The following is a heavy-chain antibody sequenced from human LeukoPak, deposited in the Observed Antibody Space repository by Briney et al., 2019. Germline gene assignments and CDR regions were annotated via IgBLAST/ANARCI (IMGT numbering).Heavy chain of an antibody. CDR1: RFTFRTYA. V-gene: IGHV3-30-3*01. CDR3: ARGRYYMDY. CDR2: ISSDGSNK. Sequence: GGSLRLSCAASRFTFRTYAMHWVRQAPGKGLEWVALISSDGSNKDYADSVKGRFTISRDNSKNTLYLQMNSLRGEDTAVYYCARGRYYMDYWGQGTLVTVSS. J-gene: IGHJ4*02.